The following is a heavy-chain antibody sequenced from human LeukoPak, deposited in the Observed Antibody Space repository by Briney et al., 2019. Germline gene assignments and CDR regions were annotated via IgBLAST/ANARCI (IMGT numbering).Heavy chain of an antibody. Sequence: SETLSLTCTISGGSITTQYWTWIRQPPGKGLEWIGYILYNGFTNHNPSLKSRLTMSVDTSKNQFSLSLRSVTAADTAVYYCARDLTTVTKGFDIWGQGTMVTVSS. CDR1: GGSITTQY. D-gene: IGHD4-17*01. CDR2: ILYNGFT. J-gene: IGHJ3*02. CDR3: ARDLTTVTKGFDI. V-gene: IGHV4-59*11.